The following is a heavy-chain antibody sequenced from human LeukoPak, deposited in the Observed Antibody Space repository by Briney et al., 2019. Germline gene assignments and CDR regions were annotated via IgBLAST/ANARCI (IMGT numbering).Heavy chain of an antibody. J-gene: IGHJ4*02. D-gene: IGHD3-22*01. CDR1: GFTFNTYT. CDR2: IKSKTDGGTT. CDR3: TSTRYYYDSSGQIVRD. V-gene: IGHV3-15*01. Sequence: GGSLRLSCAASGFTFNTYTMNWVRQAPGKGLEWVGRIKSKTDGGTTDYAAPVKGRFTISRDDSKNTLYLQMNSLKTEDTAVYYCTSTRYYYDSSGQIVRDWGQGTLVTVSS.